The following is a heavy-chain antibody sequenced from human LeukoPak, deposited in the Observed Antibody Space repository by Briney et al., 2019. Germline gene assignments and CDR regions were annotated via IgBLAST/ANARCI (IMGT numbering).Heavy chain of an antibody. Sequence: GGSLRLSCAASGFPFRTYAMTWVRQAPGKGPEWVSTLSPGETGISYADSVKGRFIISRDTSTNMLYLQMNSLRAEDTAVYYCAKDQRELLWFGELFFDYWGQGTLVTVSS. V-gene: IGHV3-23*01. CDR1: GFPFRTYA. CDR2: LSPGETGI. CDR3: AKDQRELLWFGELFFDY. J-gene: IGHJ4*02. D-gene: IGHD3-10*01.